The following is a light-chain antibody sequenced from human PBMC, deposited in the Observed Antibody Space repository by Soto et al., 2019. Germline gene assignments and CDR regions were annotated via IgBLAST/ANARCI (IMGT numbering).Light chain of an antibody. V-gene: IGKV1-5*01. CDR2: DAS. Sequence: DIQMTQSPSTLSASVGDRVTITCRASQSISSWLPWYQQKPGKAPKLLIYDASSLESGVPSRDSGSVSGTEFTLSISSLQPDDFATYSCQQYNSYVLTFGQGTKLEIK. CDR1: QSISSW. J-gene: IGKJ2*01. CDR3: QQYNSYVLT.